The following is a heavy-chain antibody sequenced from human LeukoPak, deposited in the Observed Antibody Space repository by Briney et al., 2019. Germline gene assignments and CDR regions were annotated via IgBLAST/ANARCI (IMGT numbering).Heavy chain of an antibody. CDR3: ARDQANYFDSSGFSTY. Sequence: GGSLRLSCVASGFPFRGYDMQWVRQAPGKGLQWVANIKHDGSEEYYVDSVKGRFTISRDNAKNSLYLQMNSLRAEDTAVYYCARDQANYFDSSGFSTYWGRGTLVTVAS. J-gene: IGHJ4*02. D-gene: IGHD3-22*01. CDR2: IKHDGSEE. CDR1: GFPFRGYD. V-gene: IGHV3-7*01.